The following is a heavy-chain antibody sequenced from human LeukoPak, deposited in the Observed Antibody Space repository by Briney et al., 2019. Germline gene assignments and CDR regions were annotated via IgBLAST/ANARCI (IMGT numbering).Heavy chain of an antibody. CDR1: GFTFSSYA. J-gene: IGHJ4*02. CDR3: ARSSGWYFDY. Sequence: GRSLRLSCAASGFTFSSYAMHWVRQAPGKGLEWVAVISYDGSNKYHADSVKGRFTMSRDNSKNTLHLQMNSLRAEDTAVYYCARSSGWYFDYWGQGTLVTVSS. V-gene: IGHV3-30-3*01. CDR2: ISYDGSNK. D-gene: IGHD6-19*01.